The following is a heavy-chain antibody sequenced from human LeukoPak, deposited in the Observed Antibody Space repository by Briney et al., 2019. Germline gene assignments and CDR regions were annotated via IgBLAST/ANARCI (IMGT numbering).Heavy chain of an antibody. CDR3: ARVPRSYYYYYYMDV. J-gene: IGHJ6*03. CDR2: ISYSGTT. Sequence: SETLSLTCTVSGASFTNYYWSWVRQPPGKGLEWFGYISYSGTTNYNPSLKSRVTMSVDTSKNQFSLKVTSVTAADTAVYYCARVPRSYYYYYYMDVWGKGTTVTVSS. V-gene: IGHV4-59*01. CDR1: GASFTNYY.